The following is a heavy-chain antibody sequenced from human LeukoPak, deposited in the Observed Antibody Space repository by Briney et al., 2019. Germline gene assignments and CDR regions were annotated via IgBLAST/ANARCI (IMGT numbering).Heavy chain of an antibody. CDR3: ARVFPIYYPRRYYFDY. J-gene: IGHJ4*02. Sequence: SETLSLTCAVYGGSFSGYYWSWIRQPPGKGLEWIGEINHRVSTNYNPSLKSRGTISVDTSKSQSYLTLSSVTAADTAVYYCARVFPIYYPRRYYFDYWGQGTLVTVSS. CDR1: GGSFSGYY. D-gene: IGHD3-22*01. V-gene: IGHV4-34*01. CDR2: INHRVST.